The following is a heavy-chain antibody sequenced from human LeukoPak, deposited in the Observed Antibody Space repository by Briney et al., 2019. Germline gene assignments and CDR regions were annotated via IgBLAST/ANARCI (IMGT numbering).Heavy chain of an antibody. CDR3: ARAQWRTYSYDYMDV. V-gene: IGHV3-53*01. D-gene: IGHD6-19*01. CDR2: IYSGGST. J-gene: IGHJ6*03. CDR1: GFTVSFNY. Sequence: LAGGSLRLSCAASGFTVSFNYMSWVRQAPGKGLEWISVIYSGGSTYYADSVKGRFTISRDDSKNTLYLQMNSLRAEDTAIYYCARAQWRTYSYDYMDVWGKGTTVNVSS.